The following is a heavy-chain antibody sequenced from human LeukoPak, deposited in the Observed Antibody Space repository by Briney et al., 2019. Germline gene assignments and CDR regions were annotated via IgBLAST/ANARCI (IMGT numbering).Heavy chain of an antibody. J-gene: IGHJ4*02. D-gene: IGHD6-19*01. V-gene: IGHV3-13*01. CDR2: IGIRGDT. CDR1: GFSFSRYA. CDR3: ARGGIQVSGIDEFDY. Sequence: GGSLRLSCAASGFSFSRYAMNWVRQVIGKGLEWVSAIGIRGDTHYSGSVKGRFTISRENAESSLYLQMNSLRAEDTAVYYCARGGIQVSGIDEFDYWGQGTLVTVSS.